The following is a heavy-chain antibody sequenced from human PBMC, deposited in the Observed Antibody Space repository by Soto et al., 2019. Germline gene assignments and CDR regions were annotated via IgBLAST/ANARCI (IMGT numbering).Heavy chain of an antibody. J-gene: IGHJ3*02. D-gene: IGHD2-15*01. CDR2: IYYSGST. V-gene: IGHV4-59*07. CDR3: ARIRHGNGDGFDI. Sequence: SDTLSLTCTVSGGSISSYYWSWIRQPQGKGLEWIGYIYYSGSTNYNPPLKSRVTISVDTSKNQFSLKLSSVTAADTAVYYCARIRHGNGDGFDIWGQGTKVT. CDR1: GGSISSYY.